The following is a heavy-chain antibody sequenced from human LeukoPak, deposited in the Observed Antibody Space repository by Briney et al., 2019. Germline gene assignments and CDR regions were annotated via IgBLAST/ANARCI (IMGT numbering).Heavy chain of an antibody. V-gene: IGHV3-11*01. CDR2: VSSSGSTI. CDR1: GFSFTDYY. Sequence: GGSLRLSCAASGFSFTDYYMSWIRQAPGKGLERVSYVSSSGSTIYYVDSVKGRFTISRDNAKNSLYLQMDSLRAEDTAVYYCARIGGSGGRRLYYFDYWGQGTLVTVSS. CDR3: ARIGGSGGRRLYYFDY. J-gene: IGHJ4*02. D-gene: IGHD1-26*01.